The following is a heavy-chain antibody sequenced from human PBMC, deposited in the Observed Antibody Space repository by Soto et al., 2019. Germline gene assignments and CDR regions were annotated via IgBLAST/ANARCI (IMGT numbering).Heavy chain of an antibody. Sequence: QVQLQQWGAGLLKPSETLSLTCAVYGGSFSGYYWSWIRQPPGKGLEWIGEINHSGSTNYNPSLKSRVTISVDTSKNQFSLKLSSVTAADTAVYSCARARYYYGSGSYLDWGQGTLVTVSS. J-gene: IGHJ4*02. CDR2: INHSGST. CDR3: ARARYYYGSGSYLD. V-gene: IGHV4-34*01. D-gene: IGHD3-10*01. CDR1: GGSFSGYY.